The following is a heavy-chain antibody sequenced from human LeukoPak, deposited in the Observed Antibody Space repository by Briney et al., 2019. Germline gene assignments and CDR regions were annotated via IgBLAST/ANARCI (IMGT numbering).Heavy chain of an antibody. D-gene: IGHD2-15*01. CDR3: ARGRGTSGSNRDFYYYYMDV. CDR2: MNGGNGNT. V-gene: IGHV1-3*01. J-gene: IGHJ6*03. CDR1: GYTFTGYY. Sequence: ASVKVSCKASGYTFTGYYMHWVRQAPGQRPEWMGWMNGGNGNTKYSQKFQGRITLIRDTSAATAYMELSSLRHDDLAVYYCARGRGTSGSNRDFYYYYMDVWGKGTTVTVSS.